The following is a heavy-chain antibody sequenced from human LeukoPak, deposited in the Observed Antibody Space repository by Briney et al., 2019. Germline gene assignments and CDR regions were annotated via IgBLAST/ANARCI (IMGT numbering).Heavy chain of an antibody. V-gene: IGHV4-4*07. CDR2: IYTSGST. J-gene: IGHJ6*02. Sequence: PSETLSLTCTVSGGSISSYYWSWIRQPAGKGLEWIGRIYTSGSTNYNPSLKSRVTMSVDTSKNQFSLKLSSVTAADTAVYYCXXDSSGWSEPDYYGMDVWGQGTTVTVSS. D-gene: IGHD6-19*01. CDR3: XXDSSGWSEPDYYGMDV. CDR1: GGSISSYY.